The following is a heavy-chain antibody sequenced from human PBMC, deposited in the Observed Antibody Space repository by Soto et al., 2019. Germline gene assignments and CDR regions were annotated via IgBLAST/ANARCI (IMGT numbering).Heavy chain of an antibody. V-gene: IGHV1-18*01. Sequence: ASVKFSCKASGYTCTSYCMSGLRQAPGQGLEWMGWISAYNGNTNYAQKLQGRVTMTTDTSTSTAYMELRSLRSDDTAVHYCAREYYYGSGGAYWGQGTLVTVSS. J-gene: IGHJ4*02. CDR2: ISAYNGNT. D-gene: IGHD3-10*01. CDR1: GYTCTSYC. CDR3: AREYYYGSGGAY.